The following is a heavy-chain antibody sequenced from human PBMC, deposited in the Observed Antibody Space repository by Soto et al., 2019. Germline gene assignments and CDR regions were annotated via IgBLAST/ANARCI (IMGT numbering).Heavy chain of an antibody. CDR3: ARVMSSSSWYSDTGPCYFVY. J-gene: IGHJ4*02. D-gene: IGHD6-13*01. CDR1: GFTFSSYS. CDR2: ISSSSSYI. Sequence: PGGSLRLSCAASGFTFSSYSMNWVRQAPGKGLEWVSSISSSSSYIYYADSVKGRFTISRDNAKNSLYLQMNSLRAEDTAVYYCARVMSSSSWYSDTGPCYFVYWGQGTLVTVSS. V-gene: IGHV3-21*01.